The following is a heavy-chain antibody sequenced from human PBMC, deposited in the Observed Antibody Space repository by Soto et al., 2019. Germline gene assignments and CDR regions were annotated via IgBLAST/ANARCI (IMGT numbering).Heavy chain of an antibody. V-gene: IGHV4-39*01. CDR2: THYSGST. Sequence: QLQLQESGPGLVKPSETLSLTCTVSGGSISTSPYYWGWIRQPPGKGLEWIGSTHYSGSTYYNPSLKSRVTIAVDTSKNQISLKLSSVTAADTAVYYCERRGVERGMDVWGQGTTVTVSS. CDR1: GGSISTSPYY. CDR3: ERRGVERGMDV. J-gene: IGHJ6*02. D-gene: IGHD3-10*01.